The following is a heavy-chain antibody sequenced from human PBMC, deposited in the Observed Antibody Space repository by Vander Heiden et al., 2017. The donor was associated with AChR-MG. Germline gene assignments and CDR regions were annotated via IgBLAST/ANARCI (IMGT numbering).Heavy chain of an antibody. J-gene: IGHJ5*02. V-gene: IGHV3-23*01. D-gene: IGHD2-8*01. CDR3: AKGGVGYSVFDP. CDR2: ISGSGGST. CDR1: GFTFSSYA. Sequence: EVQLLESGGGLVQPGGSLRLPCAASGFTFSSYAMSWVRQAPGKGLEWVSAISGSGGSTYYADSVKGRFTISRDNSKNTLYLQMNSLRAEDTAVYYCAKGGVGYSVFDPWGQGTLVTVSS.